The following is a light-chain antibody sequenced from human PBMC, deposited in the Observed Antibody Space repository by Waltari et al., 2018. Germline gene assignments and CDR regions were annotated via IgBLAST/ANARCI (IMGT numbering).Light chain of an antibody. CDR1: SSNIGAGFD. J-gene: IGLJ2*01. CDR3: QSYDNSLVV. Sequence: QSVLPQPPSVSGAPGQRVTIPCPGSSSNIGAGFDLHWYQQLPGTAPKLLIYGNNNRPSGVPDRFSGSKSGTSASLAITGLQAEDEADYYCQSYDNSLVVFGGGTKLTAL. CDR2: GNN. V-gene: IGLV1-40*01.